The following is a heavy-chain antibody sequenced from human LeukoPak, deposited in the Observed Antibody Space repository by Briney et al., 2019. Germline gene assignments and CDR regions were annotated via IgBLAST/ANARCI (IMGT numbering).Heavy chain of an antibody. J-gene: IGHJ6*02. Sequence: SVKVSCKASGGTFNSFAISWVRQAPGQGLEWMGRIIPILGIANYAQKFQGRVTITADKSTSTAYMELSSLRSEDTAVYYCAREYYYDSSGYQLYGMDVWGQGTTVTVSS. V-gene: IGHV1-69*04. CDR2: IIPILGIA. D-gene: IGHD3-22*01. CDR3: AREYYYDSSGYQLYGMDV. CDR1: GGTFNSFA.